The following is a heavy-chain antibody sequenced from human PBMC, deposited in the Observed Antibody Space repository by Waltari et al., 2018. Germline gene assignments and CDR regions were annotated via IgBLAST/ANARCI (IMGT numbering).Heavy chain of an antibody. Sequence: QVQLVQSGAEVKKPGSSVKVSCKASGGTFSSYAISSVRQAPGQGLEWMGGIIPILGIANDSQKFQGRVTLTAEKSTSTAYMELSSLRSEDTAVYYCARDEYSSSPRYYYYGMDVWGQGTTVTVSS. J-gene: IGHJ6*02. CDR3: ARDEYSSSPRYYYYGMDV. D-gene: IGHD6-6*01. CDR1: GGTFSSYA. CDR2: IIPILGIA. V-gene: IGHV1-69*10.